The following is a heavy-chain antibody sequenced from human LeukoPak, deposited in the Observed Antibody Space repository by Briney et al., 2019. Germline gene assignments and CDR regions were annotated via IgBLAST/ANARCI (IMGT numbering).Heavy chain of an antibody. CDR3: ARGRRSSGWYIDY. CDR2: MNPNSGNT. J-gene: IGHJ4*02. Sequence: ASVKVSCKASGYTFTSYDINWVRQATGQGLEWMGWMNPNSGNTGYAQKFQGRVTITRNTSISTAYMELSSLRSEDTAVYYCARGRRSSGWYIDYWGQGTLVTVSS. D-gene: IGHD6-19*01. CDR1: GYTFTSYD. V-gene: IGHV1-8*01.